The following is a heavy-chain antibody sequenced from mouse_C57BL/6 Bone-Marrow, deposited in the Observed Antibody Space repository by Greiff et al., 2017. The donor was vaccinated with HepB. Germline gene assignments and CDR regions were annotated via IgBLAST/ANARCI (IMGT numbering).Heavy chain of an antibody. J-gene: IGHJ2*01. CDR2: ISSGSSTI. V-gene: IGHV5-17*01. CDR3: ARIDY. CDR1: GFTFSDYG. Sequence: EVMLVESGGGLVKPGGSLKLSCAASGFTFSDYGMHWVRQAPEKGLEWVAYISSGSSTIYYADTVKVRFTISRDNAKNTLFLQMTSLRSEDTAMYYCARIDYWGQGTTLTVSS.